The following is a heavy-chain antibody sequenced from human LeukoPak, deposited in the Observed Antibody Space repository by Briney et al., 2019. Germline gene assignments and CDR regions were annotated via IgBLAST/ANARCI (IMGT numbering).Heavy chain of an antibody. D-gene: IGHD2-8*01. CDR1: GYSISSGYY. V-gene: IGHV4-38-2*02. J-gene: IGHJ5*02. CDR2: RYHSGST. CDR3: ARDNGPGYCTNGVCYERDWFDP. Sequence: SETLSLTCTVSGYSISSGYYWGWIRQPPGKGLEWIGSRYHSGSTYYNPSLKSRVTISVDTSKNQFSLKLSSVTAADTAVYYCARDNGPGYCTNGVCYERDWFDPWGQGTLVTVSS.